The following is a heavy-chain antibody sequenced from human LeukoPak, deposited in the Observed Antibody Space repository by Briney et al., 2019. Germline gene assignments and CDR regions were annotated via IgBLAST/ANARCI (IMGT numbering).Heavy chain of an antibody. V-gene: IGHV3-33*08. CDR2: IYYDGSNK. CDR1: GFTFRSYG. J-gene: IGHJ4*02. D-gene: IGHD1-26*01. Sequence: AGGSLRLSCAASGFTFRSYGMHWVRQAPGKGLEWVAIIYYDGSNKYYADSVKGRFTISKDNSKNTLFLQMNSLRVDDTAVYYCARESGTYYFGYWGQGTLVTVSS. CDR3: ARESGTYYFGY.